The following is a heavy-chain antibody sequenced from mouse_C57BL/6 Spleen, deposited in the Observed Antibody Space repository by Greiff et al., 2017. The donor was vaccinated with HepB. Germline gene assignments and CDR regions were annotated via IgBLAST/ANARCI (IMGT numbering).Heavy chain of an antibody. CDR2: IDPEDGDT. J-gene: IGHJ2*01. CDR3: TTTTTVVARFDY. Sequence: VQLKQSGAELVRPGASVKLSCTASGFNIKDYYMHWVKQRPEQGLEWIGRIDPEDGDTEYAPKFQGKATMTADTSSNTAYLQLSSLTSEDTAVYYCTTTTTVVARFDYWGQGTTLTVSS. CDR1: GFNIKDYY. V-gene: IGHV14-1*01. D-gene: IGHD1-1*01.